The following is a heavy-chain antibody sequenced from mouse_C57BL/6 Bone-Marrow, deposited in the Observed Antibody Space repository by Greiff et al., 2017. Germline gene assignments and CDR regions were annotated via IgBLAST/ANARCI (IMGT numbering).Heavy chain of an antibody. Sequence: VQVVESGAELARPGASVKMSCKASGYTFTSYTMHWVKQRPGQGLEWIGYINPSSGYTKYNQKFKDKATLTADKSSSTAYMQLSSLTSEDSAVYYCAREKDYYGSSAWFAYWGQGTLVTVSA. D-gene: IGHD1-1*01. J-gene: IGHJ3*01. CDR3: AREKDYYGSSAWFAY. CDR1: GYTFTSYT. CDR2: INPSSGYT. V-gene: IGHV1-4*01.